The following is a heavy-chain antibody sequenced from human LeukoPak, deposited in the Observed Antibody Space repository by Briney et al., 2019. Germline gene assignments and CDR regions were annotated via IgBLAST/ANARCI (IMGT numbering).Heavy chain of an antibody. V-gene: IGHV3-53*01. CDR1: GFTVSSNY. Sequence: GGSLRLSCAASGFTVSSNYMSWVRQAPGKGLEWVSTIYSGGSTYYADSVKGRFTIPRDISKNTLYLQMNSLRGEDTAVYYCARNGYTSGWYRNWGQGTLVTVSS. CDR3: ARNGYTSGWYRN. CDR2: IYSGGST. J-gene: IGHJ4*02. D-gene: IGHD6-19*01.